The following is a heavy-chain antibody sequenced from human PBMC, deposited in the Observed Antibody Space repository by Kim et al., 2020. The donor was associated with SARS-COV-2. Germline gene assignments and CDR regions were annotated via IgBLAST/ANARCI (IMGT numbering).Heavy chain of an antibody. CDR3: ARMSSYVIDY. D-gene: IGHD6-6*01. CDR2: DK. V-gene: IGHV2-70*01. Sequence: DKYYSTSLKTRLTISKDTSKNQVVLTMTNMDPVDTATYYCARMSSYVIDYWGQGTLVTVSS. J-gene: IGHJ4*02.